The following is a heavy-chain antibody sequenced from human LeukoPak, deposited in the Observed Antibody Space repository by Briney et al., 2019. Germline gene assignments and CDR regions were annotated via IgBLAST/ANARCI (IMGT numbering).Heavy chain of an antibody. CDR2: ISACNGNT. V-gene: IGHV1-18*01. CDR1: GYTFTSYG. D-gene: IGHD3-9*01. CDR3: ARDGEDYDILTGAGIDYFDY. Sequence: ASVKVSCKASGYTFTSYGISWVRQAPGQGLEWMGWISACNGNTNYAQKLQGRVTMTTDTSTSTAYMELRSLRSGDTAVYYCARDGEDYDILTGAGIDYFDYWGQGTLVTVSS. J-gene: IGHJ4*02.